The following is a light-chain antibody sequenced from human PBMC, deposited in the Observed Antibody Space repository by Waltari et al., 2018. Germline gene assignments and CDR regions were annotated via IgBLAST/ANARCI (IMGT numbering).Light chain of an antibody. J-gene: IGKJ4*01. CDR1: QNLKNY. CDR2: TAS. V-gene: IGKV1-39*01. CDR3: QQTYTAPLS. Sequence: DIQVTQSPSSLSASVGDRVTITCRASQNLKNYLSWYQHKEGKAPKLLIYTASTLHSGVPLRFSGSGSGTDFTLVISSLQPEDFATYYCQQTYTAPLSFGAGTKVEMK.